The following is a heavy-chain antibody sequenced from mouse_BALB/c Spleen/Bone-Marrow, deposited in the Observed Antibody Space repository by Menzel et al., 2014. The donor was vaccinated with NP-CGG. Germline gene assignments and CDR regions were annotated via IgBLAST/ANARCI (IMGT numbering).Heavy chain of an antibody. CDR1: GFNIKDTY. V-gene: IGHV14-3*02. D-gene: IGHD2-10*01. CDR3: ASSAYS. J-gene: IGHJ3*01. Sequence: VQLQQSGAELVKPGASVKLSCTASGFNIKDTYVHWVKQRPEQGLEWIGRIDPANGNTKYDPKFQGKATITADTSSNTAYLQLSSLTSEDTAVYYCASSAYSWGQGTLVTVSA. CDR2: IDPANGNT.